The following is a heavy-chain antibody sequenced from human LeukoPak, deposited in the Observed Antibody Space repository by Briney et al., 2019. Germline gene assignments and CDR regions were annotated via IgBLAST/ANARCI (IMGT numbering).Heavy chain of an antibody. CDR2: IYYSGTT. J-gene: IGHJ5*02. CDR3: ARTISALFDP. D-gene: IGHD5-24*01. Sequence: SETLSLTCTVSGGSIRSSFWSWIRQSPGKGLEWIGYIYYSGTTNYNPPLKSRVTISVDTSKNQYFLKLNYVTAADTGVYYCARTISALFDPWGQGTLVTVSS. CDR1: GGSIRSSF. V-gene: IGHV4-59*08.